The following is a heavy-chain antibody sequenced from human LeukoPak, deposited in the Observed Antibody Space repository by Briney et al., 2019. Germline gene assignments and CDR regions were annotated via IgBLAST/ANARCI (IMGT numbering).Heavy chain of an antibody. CDR3: AGQWLVLSYYYYYMDV. CDR1: GGSISSSGYY. CDR2: IYYSGST. V-gene: IGHV4-39*01. D-gene: IGHD6-19*01. Sequence: SETLSLTCTVSGGSISSSGYYWGWIRQPPGKGLEWIGSIYYSGSTYYNPSLKSRVTISVDTSKNQFSLKLSSVTAADTAVYYCAGQWLVLSYYYYYMDVWGKGTTVTVSS. J-gene: IGHJ6*03.